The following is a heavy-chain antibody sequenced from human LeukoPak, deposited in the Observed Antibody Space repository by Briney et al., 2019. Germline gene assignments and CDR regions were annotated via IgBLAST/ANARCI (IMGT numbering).Heavy chain of an antibody. CDR3: AAKMDRGIFDY. J-gene: IGHJ4*02. V-gene: IGHV1-69*05. Sequence: ASVKVSCKASGGTFSSYDISWVRQAPGQGLEWMGGIIPIFGTANYAQKFQGRVTITTDESTSTAYMELSSLRSEDTAVYYCAAKMDRGIFDYWGQGTLVTVSS. D-gene: IGHD5-24*01. CDR1: GGTFSSYD. CDR2: IIPIFGTA.